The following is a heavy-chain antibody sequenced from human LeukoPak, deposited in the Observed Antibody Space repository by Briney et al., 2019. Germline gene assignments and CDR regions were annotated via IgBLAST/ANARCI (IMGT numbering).Heavy chain of an antibody. CDR2: IYYSGST. CDR1: GGSISSYY. V-gene: IGHV4-59*01. Sequence: PSETLSLTCTVSGGSISSYYWSWIRQPPGKGLEWIGYIYYSGSTNYNPSLKSRVTISVDTSKNQFSLKLGSVTAADTAVYYCARGGYDSSGYYYNAFDIWGQGTMVTVSS. D-gene: IGHD3-22*01. CDR3: ARGGYDSSGYYYNAFDI. J-gene: IGHJ3*02.